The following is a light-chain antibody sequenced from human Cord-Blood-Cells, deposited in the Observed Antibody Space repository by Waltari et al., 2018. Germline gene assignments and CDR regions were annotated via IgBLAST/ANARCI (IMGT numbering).Light chain of an antibody. Sequence: QSALTQPRSVSGSPGQSVTISCTGTSGDVGGYNYVSWYQQHPGKAPKLMIYDVSKRPSGAPDRFSGSKSGNTASLTISGLQAEDEADYYCCSYAGSYTYVVFGGGTKLTVL. CDR2: DVS. CDR1: SGDVGGYNY. V-gene: IGLV2-11*01. J-gene: IGLJ2*01. CDR3: CSYAGSYTYVV.